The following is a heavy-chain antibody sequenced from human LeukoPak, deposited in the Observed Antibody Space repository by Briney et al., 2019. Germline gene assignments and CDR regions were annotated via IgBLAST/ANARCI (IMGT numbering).Heavy chain of an antibody. CDR3: SRDDQYCSWN. CDR1: GFTFRTYR. CDR2: ISPGSTTI. V-gene: IGHV3-48*04. J-gene: IGHJ4*02. Sequence: GGSLRLSCEASGFTFRTYRMNWVRQAPGKGLEWVSYISPGSTTIYYADSVKGRFTISRDNAKNSLYLQMNSLRAEDTAAYYCSRDDQYCSWNWGQGTLVTVSS. D-gene: IGHD2-21*02.